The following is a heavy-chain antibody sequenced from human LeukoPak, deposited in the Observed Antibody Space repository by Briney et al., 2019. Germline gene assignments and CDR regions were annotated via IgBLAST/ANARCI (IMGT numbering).Heavy chain of an antibody. V-gene: IGHV1-2*02. CDR1: GYTFTGYY. D-gene: IGHD2-15*01. CDR2: INPNSGGT. J-gene: IGHJ4*02. CDR3: ARDQDIVVVVAGY. Sequence: ASVKVSCKASGYTFTGYYMHWVRQAPGQGLEWMGWINPNSGGTNYAQKLQGRVTMTTDTSTSTAYMELRSLRSDDTAVYYCARDQDIVVVVAGYWGQGTLVTVSS.